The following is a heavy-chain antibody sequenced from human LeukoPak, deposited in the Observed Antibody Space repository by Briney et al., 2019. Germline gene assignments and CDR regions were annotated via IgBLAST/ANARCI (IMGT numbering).Heavy chain of an antibody. J-gene: IGHJ2*01. Sequence: SQTLSLTCAISGDSVSSNSAAWSWIRQSPSRGLEWLGRTYYRSKCNNNYAISVESRITINPDTSKNQFSLQLNSVTPEDTGVYYCARARGYFDLWGRGTLVTVSS. V-gene: IGHV6-1*01. CDR1: GDSVSSNSAA. D-gene: IGHD3-10*01. CDR3: ARARGYFDL. CDR2: TYYRSKCNN.